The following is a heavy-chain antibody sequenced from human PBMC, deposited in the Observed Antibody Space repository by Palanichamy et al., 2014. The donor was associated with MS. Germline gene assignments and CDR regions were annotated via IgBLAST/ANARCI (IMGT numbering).Heavy chain of an antibody. J-gene: IGHJ4*02. D-gene: IGHD6-19*01. CDR1: GFTFSRYG. CDR2: NDASNNKK. V-gene: IGHV3-33*01. Sequence: SGGGRGPAWRSLILSCTASGFTFSRYGIHWVRQAPGKGLEWVAHNDASNNKKNYAESVKGRFTIFRDNSENAMHLQMNSLRTDDTAIYYCARDGSGWCPDFWGQGTLVTVSS. CDR3: ARDGSGWCPDF.